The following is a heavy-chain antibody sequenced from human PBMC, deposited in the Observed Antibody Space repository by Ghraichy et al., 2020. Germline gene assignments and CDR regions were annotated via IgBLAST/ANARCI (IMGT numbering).Heavy chain of an antibody. D-gene: IGHD2-2*01. CDR1: GYSFTNYG. CDR3: ARMENCDNTGCPRAVRYGMDV. Sequence: ASVKVSCKASGYSFTNYGITWVRQAPGQGLDWMGWISVYSGNTDYAQNLHDRVIMTTDTSTNTAYMELRSLRSDDTALYYCARMENCDNTGCPRAVRYGMDVWGQGTTVTVSS. CDR2: ISVYSGNT. J-gene: IGHJ6*02. V-gene: IGHV1-18*01.